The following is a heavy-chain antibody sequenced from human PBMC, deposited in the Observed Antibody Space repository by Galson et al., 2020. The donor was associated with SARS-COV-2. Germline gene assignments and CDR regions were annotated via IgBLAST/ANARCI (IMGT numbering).Heavy chain of an antibody. Sequence: SETLSLTCTVSGGSISSGGYYWSWIRQHPGKGLEWIGYIYYSGSTYYNPSLKSRVTISVDTSKNQFSLKLSSVTAADTAVYYCARDLLNYSSAYYDQGVFAFDIWGQGTMVTVSS. CDR1: GGSISSGGYY. CDR2: IYYSGST. V-gene: IGHV4-31*03. D-gene: IGHD3-10*02. CDR3: ARDLLNYSSAYYDQGVFAFDI. J-gene: IGHJ3*02.